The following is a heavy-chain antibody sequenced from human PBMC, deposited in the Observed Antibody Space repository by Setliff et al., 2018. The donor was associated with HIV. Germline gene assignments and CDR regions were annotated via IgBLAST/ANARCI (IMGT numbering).Heavy chain of an antibody. CDR3: ARLSTTSRDFDS. J-gene: IGHJ4*02. V-gene: IGHV4-30-4*01. Sequence: SETLSLTCTASYATIGTADYYWSWIRQPPGKGLEWIGFVSYTGTTHYNPSLKSRLTISIDTSEDQFSLKLSSVTAADTAVYYCARLSTTSRDFDSWGQGTLVTVSS. CDR2: VSYTGTT. D-gene: IGHD2-2*01. CDR1: YATIGTADYY.